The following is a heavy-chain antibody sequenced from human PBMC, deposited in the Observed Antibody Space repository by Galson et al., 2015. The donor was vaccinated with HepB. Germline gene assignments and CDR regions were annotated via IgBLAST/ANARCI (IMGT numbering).Heavy chain of an antibody. J-gene: IGHJ6*02. CDR2: ARNKANSYTT. CDR1: GFTFSDHY. CDR3: VRGASGTSESYIYGLDV. Sequence: SLRLSCAASGFTFSDHYMDWVRQAPGKGLEWVGRARNKANSYTTEYAASVRDRFTISRDDSKNSLYLQMNSLKTEDTADYYCVRGASGTSESYIYGLDVWGQGTTVTVSS. D-gene: IGHD3-10*01. V-gene: IGHV3-72*01.